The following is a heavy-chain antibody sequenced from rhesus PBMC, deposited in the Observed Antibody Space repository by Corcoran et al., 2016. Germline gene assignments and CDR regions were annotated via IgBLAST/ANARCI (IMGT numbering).Heavy chain of an antibody. CDR1: GGSISSSY. CDR2: IYGSGSST. CDR3: ASGAAAGYY. Sequence: QLQLQESGPGLVKPSETLSVTCAVSGGSISSSYWSWFRQAPGKGLEWIGYIYGSGSSTNYNPSLKSRVTLSVDTSKNQLSLKLSSVTAADTAVYYCASGAAAGYYWGQGVLVTVSS. D-gene: IGHD6-25*01. V-gene: IGHV4-169*02. J-gene: IGHJ4*01.